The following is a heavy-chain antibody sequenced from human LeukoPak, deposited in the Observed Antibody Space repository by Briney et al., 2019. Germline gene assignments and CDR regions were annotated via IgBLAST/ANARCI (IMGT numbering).Heavy chain of an antibody. CDR2: IYYSGST. J-gene: IGHJ3*02. Sequence: SETLSLTCTVSGGSISSYYWSWIRQPPGKGLEWIGYIYYSGSTNYNPSLKSRVTISVDTSKNQFSLKLSSVTAADTAVYYCARVEGYDSSGYRDAFDIWGQGTMVTVSS. CDR1: GGSISSYY. V-gene: IGHV4-59*01. CDR3: ARVEGYDSSGYRDAFDI. D-gene: IGHD3-22*01.